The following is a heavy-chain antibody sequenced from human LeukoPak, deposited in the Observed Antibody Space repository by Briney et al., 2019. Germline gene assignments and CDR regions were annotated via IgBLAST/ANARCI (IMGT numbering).Heavy chain of an antibody. V-gene: IGHV4-59*11. CDR1: GGSISSHY. Sequence: PSETLSLTCTVSGGSISSHYWSWIRQPPGKGLEWIGYIYYSGSTNYNPSLKSRVTMSVDTSKNQFSLKLSSVTAADTAVYYCARGVPIVVVGDAFDIWGQGTMVTVSS. D-gene: IGHD3-22*01. CDR3: ARGVPIVVVGDAFDI. J-gene: IGHJ3*02. CDR2: IYYSGST.